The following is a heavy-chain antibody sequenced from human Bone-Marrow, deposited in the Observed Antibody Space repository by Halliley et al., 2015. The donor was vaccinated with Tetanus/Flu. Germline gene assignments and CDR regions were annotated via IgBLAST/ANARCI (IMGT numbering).Heavy chain of an antibody. J-gene: IGHJ4*02. CDR1: GRTISTYF. Sequence: TLSLTCSVSGRTISTYFWTWIRQPPGKGLEWLGDINYTGNTNYNPSLNSRVSISVDTSKNQFSLELSPVTATDTAVYFCARQMDGDYFDFWSPGTLVTVSS. D-gene: IGHD4-17*01. CDR2: INYTGNT. V-gene: IGHV4-59*08. CDR3: ARQMDGDYFDF.